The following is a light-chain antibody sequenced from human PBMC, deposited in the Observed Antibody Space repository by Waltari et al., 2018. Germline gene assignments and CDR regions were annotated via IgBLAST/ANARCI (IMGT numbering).Light chain of an antibody. J-gene: IGKJ1*01. Sequence: DIQMTQSPSTLSASVGDRVTITCRASQSITTWVAWYQQKPGKAPKPLIDKASSLGSGVPSRFSGSGSGTEFTLTLRSLQPDDFATYFLQYSTTFGQGTKVEIK. V-gene: IGKV1-5*03. CDR3: QYSTT. CDR2: KAS. CDR1: QSITTW.